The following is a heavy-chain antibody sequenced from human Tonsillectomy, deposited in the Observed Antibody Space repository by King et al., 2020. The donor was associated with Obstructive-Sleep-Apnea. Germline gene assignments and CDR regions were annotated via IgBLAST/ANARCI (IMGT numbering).Heavy chain of an antibody. CDR3: ATHIMRRTAN. Sequence: VQLVESGGGLVQPGGSLRLSCAASGFTFNNYAMSWVRQAPGKGLEWVSAISGSGGSTYYGDSVKGRFTISRDNSKNTMYLQKNSLRAEDTAVYYCATHIMRRTANWGQGTLVTVSS. J-gene: IGHJ4*02. D-gene: IGHD1-14*01. V-gene: IGHV3-23*04. CDR1: GFTFNNYA. CDR2: ISGSGGST.